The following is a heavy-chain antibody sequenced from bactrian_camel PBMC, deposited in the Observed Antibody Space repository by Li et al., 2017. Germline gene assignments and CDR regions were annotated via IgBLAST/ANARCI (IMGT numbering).Heavy chain of an antibody. V-gene: IGHV3S63*01. J-gene: IGHJ4*01. CDR2: IDTSGHRT. Sequence: VQLVESGGGSVQAGGSLRLSCVASGYYEGLHCMAWFRQGLGNKREGVAMIDTSGHRTYYADSVNGRFTVSQDNAKNTVHLQMDSLKPEDSSMYYCAFEIQSHVRGLDSSQVAPMAPLCPTQGYWGQGTQVTVS. CDR3: AFEIQSHVRGLDSSQVAPMAPLCPTQGY. CDR1: GYYEGLHC. D-gene: IGHD6*01.